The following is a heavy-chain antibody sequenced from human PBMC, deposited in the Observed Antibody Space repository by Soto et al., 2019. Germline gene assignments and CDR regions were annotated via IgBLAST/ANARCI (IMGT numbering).Heavy chain of an antibody. D-gene: IGHD6-13*01. CDR2: INANSGGT. V-gene: IGHV1-2*02. J-gene: IGHJ4*02. Sequence: QVQLVQSGAEVKKPGASVKVSCKASGYTFTDYYMHWVRQAPGQELEWMGWINANSGGTNYPQKFQGRVTMTRDTSISTAYMELSSLRSDDTAVYYCASGGSSNWPDFWGQGTLVTVSS. CDR1: GYTFTDYY. CDR3: ASGGSSNWPDF.